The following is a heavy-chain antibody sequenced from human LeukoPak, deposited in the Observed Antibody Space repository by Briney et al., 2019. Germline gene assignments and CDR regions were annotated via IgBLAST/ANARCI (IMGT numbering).Heavy chain of an antibody. CDR1: GYSISSGYY. D-gene: IGHD3-22*01. J-gene: IGHJ4*02. Sequence: QPSETLSLTCAVSGYSISSGYYWGWIRQPPGKGLEWTGSIYHSGSTYYNPSLKSRVTISVDTSKNQFSLKLSSVTAADTAVYYCARLYDSSGYYYFYYFDYWGQGTLVTVSS. CDR2: IYHSGST. V-gene: IGHV4-38-2*01. CDR3: ARLYDSSGYYYFYYFDY.